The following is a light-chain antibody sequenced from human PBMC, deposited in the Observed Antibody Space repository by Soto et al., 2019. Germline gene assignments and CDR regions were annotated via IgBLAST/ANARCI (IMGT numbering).Light chain of an antibody. Sequence: EIVLTQSPGTLSLSPGERATLSCRASQSVSRTYLAWYQQKPGQAPRLLIYGASIRATGIPDRFSGRGSGTDFALTISRLEAEDFAVYYCQQCGTSPLTFGGGTKVEIK. CDR1: QSVSRTY. CDR2: GAS. J-gene: IGKJ4*01. V-gene: IGKV3-20*01. CDR3: QQCGTSPLT.